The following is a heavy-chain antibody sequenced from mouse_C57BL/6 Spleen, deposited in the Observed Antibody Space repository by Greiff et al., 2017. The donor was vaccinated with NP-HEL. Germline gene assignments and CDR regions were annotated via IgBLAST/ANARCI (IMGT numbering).Heavy chain of an antibody. V-gene: IGHV1-26*01. CDR3: ASWGDYANYFDY. Sequence: VQLQQSGPELVKPGASVKISCKASGYTFTDYYMNWVKQSHGKSLEWIGDINPNNGGTSYNQKFKGKATLTVDKSSSTAYMELRSLTSEDSAVYYCASWGDYANYFDYWGQGTTLTVSS. CDR2: INPNNGGT. D-gene: IGHD2-4*01. CDR1: GYTFTDYY. J-gene: IGHJ2*01.